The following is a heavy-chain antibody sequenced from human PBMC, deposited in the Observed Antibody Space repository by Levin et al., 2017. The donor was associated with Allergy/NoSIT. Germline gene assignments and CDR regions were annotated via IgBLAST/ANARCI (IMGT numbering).Heavy chain of an antibody. CDR1: GFSFSSSW. D-gene: IGHD6-13*01. J-gene: IGHJ2*01. V-gene: IGHV3-7*04. CDR2: IKQDGSEK. Sequence: GGSLRLSCAASGFSFSSSWMAWVRRAPGRGLEWVANIKQDGSEKYYLDFVKGRFTISRDNAKNSVDLYMNDLRPGDTAVYYCARNLDTSSWYNWHFDLWGRGTLVTVSS. CDR3: ARNLDTSSWYNWHFDL.